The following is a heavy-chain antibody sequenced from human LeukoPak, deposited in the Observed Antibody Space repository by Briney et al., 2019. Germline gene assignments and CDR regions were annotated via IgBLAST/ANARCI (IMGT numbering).Heavy chain of an antibody. J-gene: IGHJ4*02. V-gene: IGHV1-24*01. CDR1: GYTLTELS. CDR3: ATAGGPRYDFWSGYQFDY. D-gene: IGHD3-3*01. Sequence: ASVKVSCKVSGYTLTELSMHWVRQAPGKGLEWMGGFDPEDGETIYAQKFQGRVSMTEDTSTDTAYMEQSSLRSEDTAVYYCATAGGPRYDFWSGYQFDYWGQGTLVTVSS. CDR2: FDPEDGET.